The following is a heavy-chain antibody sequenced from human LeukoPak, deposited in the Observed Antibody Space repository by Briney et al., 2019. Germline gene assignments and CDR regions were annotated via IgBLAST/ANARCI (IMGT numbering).Heavy chain of an antibody. J-gene: IGHJ1*01. D-gene: IGHD6-13*01. V-gene: IGHV4-39*07. CDR1: GGSISSSSYY. Sequence: SETLSLTCTVSGGSISSSSYYWGWIRQPPGKGLEWIGSIYYSGSTYYNPSLKSRVTISVDTSKNQFSLKLSSVTAADTAVYYCARDGIVRRQQLLYFQHWGQGTLVTVSS. CDR2: IYYSGST. CDR3: ARDGIVRRQQLLYFQH.